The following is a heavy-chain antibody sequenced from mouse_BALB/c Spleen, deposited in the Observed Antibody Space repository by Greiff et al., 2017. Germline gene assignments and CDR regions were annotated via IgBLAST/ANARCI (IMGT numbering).Heavy chain of an antibody. CDR2: ILPGSGST. J-gene: IGHJ1*01. CDR3: ARRGYGSSYGYFDV. Sequence: VQLQQSGAELMKPGASVKISCKATGYTFSSYWIEWVKQRPGHGLEWIGEILPGSGSTNHNEKFKGKATFTADTSSNTAYMQLSSLTSEDSAVYYCARRGYGSSYGYFDVWGAGTTVTVSS. D-gene: IGHD1-1*01. V-gene: IGHV1-9*01. CDR1: GYTFSSYW.